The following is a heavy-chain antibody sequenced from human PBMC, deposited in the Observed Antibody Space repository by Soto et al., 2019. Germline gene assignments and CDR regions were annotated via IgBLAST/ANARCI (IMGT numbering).Heavy chain of an antibody. V-gene: IGHV3-48*03. D-gene: IGHD3-22*01. J-gene: IGHJ6*02. Sequence: SLRLSCAASGFTFSSYEMNWVRQAPGKGLEWVSYISSSGSTIYYADSVKGRFTISRDNAKNSLYLQMNSLRAEDTAVYYCARDLQNYYDSSGYYYYYYGMDVWGQGTTVTVSS. CDR1: GFTFSSYE. CDR3: ARDLQNYYDSSGYYYYYYGMDV. CDR2: ISSSGSTI.